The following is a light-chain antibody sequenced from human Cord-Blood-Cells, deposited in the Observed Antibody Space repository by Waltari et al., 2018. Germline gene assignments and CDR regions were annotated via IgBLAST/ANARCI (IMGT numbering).Light chain of an antibody. CDR3: SSYAGSNNLV. V-gene: IGLV2-8*01. J-gene: IGLJ3*02. CDR1: SSDVGGYNY. Sequence: QSALTQPPSAPGSPDQAVTISCTGTSSDVGGYNYVSWYQQHPGKAPKLMIYEVSKRPSGVPDRFSGSKSGNTASLTVSGLQAEDEADYYCSSYAGSNNLVFGGGTKLTVL. CDR2: EVS.